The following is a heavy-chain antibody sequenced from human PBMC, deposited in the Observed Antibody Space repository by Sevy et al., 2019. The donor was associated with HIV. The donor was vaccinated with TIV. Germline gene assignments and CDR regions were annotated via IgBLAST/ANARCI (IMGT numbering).Heavy chain of an antibody. CDR3: EKDSQAAAAGRGEYFEH. J-gene: IGHJ1*01. Sequence: GGSLRLSCAASGFTFSSYAMSWVRQAPGKGLEWVAAISGSGGSTYYADSVKGRFTISRDNSKNTLYLQMNSLRAEDTAVYYCEKDSQAAAAGRGEYFEHWGQGTLVTVSS. CDR1: GFTFSSYA. CDR2: ISGSGGST. V-gene: IGHV3-23*01. D-gene: IGHD6-13*01.